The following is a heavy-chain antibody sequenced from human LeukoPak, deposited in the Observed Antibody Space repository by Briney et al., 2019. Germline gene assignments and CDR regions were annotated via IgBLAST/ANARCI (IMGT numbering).Heavy chain of an antibody. CDR3: AKDLRSGTTRALDY. CDR2: IRYDGSNK. J-gene: IGHJ4*02. V-gene: IGHV3-30*02. D-gene: IGHD1-26*01. Sequence: FIRYDGSNKYYADSVKGRFTISRDNSKNTLYLQMNSLRAEDTAVHYCAKDLRSGTTRALDYWGQGTLVTVSS.